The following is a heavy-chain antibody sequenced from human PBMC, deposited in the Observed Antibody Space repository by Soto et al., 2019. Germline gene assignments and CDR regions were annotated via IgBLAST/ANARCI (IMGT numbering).Heavy chain of an antibody. Sequence: SETLSLTCTVSGGSISSSSYYWGWIRQPPGKGLEWIGSIYYSGSTYYNPSLKSRVTISVDTSKNQFSLKLSSVTAADTAVYYCARVTPDSSGPHWSGFDPWGQGTLVTVSS. CDR3: ARVTPDSSGPHWSGFDP. V-gene: IGHV4-39*07. D-gene: IGHD3-22*01. CDR2: IYYSGST. J-gene: IGHJ5*02. CDR1: GGSISSSSYY.